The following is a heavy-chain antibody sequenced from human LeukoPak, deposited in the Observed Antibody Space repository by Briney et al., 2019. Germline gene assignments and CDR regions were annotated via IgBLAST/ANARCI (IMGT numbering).Heavy chain of an antibody. Sequence: SETLSLTCAVYGGSFSGYYWSWIRQPPGKGLEWIGEINHSGSTNYNPSLKSRVSISVDTSKNQFSLKLSSVTAADTAVYYCARGPAGIHGLHRGWFDPWGQGTLVTVSS. D-gene: IGHD5-24*01. J-gene: IGHJ5*02. CDR1: GGSFSGYY. CDR2: INHSGST. V-gene: IGHV4-34*01. CDR3: ARGPAGIHGLHRGWFDP.